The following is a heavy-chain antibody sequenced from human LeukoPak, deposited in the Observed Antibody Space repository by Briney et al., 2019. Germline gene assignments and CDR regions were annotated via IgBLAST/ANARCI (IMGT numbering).Heavy chain of an antibody. CDR1: GFSFRDYY. CDR3: ARRQTDGDDLVY. J-gene: IGHJ4*02. CDR2: ISSSGSTK. Sequence: KSGGSLRLSCAASGFSFRDYYMSWIRQAPGKGLEWISYISSSGSTKYYTDSVRGRFAISRDNAKNSLYLQMNSLRVEDTAVYYCARRQTDGDDLVYWGQGTLVTVSS. D-gene: IGHD5-24*01. V-gene: IGHV3-11*04.